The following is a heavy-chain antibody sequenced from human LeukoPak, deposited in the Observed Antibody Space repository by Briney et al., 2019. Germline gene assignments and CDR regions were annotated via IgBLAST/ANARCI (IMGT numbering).Heavy chain of an antibody. CDR2: IYHSGST. CDR1: GGSISSGGYS. CDR3: ARDGVGGNYRWWYFDL. J-gene: IGHJ2*01. D-gene: IGHD2-21*02. V-gene: IGHV4-30-2*01. Sequence: SETLSLTCAVSGGSISSGGYSWSWIRQQPGKGLEWIGYIYHSGSTYYNPSLKSRVTISVDRSKNQFSLKLSSVTAADTAVYYCARDGVGGNYRWWYFDLWGRGTLVTVSS.